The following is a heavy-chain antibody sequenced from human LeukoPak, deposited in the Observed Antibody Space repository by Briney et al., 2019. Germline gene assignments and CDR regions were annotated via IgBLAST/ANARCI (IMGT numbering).Heavy chain of an antibody. CDR1: GFTFDDYA. D-gene: IGHD3-22*01. J-gene: IGHJ4*02. CDR3: ARDQNYYDSSGYYIIPFGY. V-gene: IGHV3-9*01. Sequence: PGGSLRLSCAASGFTFDDYAMHWVRQASGKGLEWVSGISWNSGSIGYADSVKGRFTISRDNAKNSLYLQMNSLRAEDTAVYYCARDQNYYDSSGYYIIPFGYWGQGTLVTVSS. CDR2: ISWNSGSI.